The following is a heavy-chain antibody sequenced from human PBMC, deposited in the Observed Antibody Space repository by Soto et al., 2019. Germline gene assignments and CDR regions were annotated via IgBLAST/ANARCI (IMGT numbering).Heavy chain of an antibody. CDR1: GVSISSGNYY. Sequence: SETLSLTCTVSGVSISSGNYYLCWIRQPPGKGLEWIGFISYSGSTYYSTSLKSRVTISVDTSKSQFSLNLSFVTAADTAVYYCATMGTPATGLYFFDYWGHGSLVTVSS. J-gene: IGHJ4*01. CDR3: ATMGTPATGLYFFDY. CDR2: ISYSGST. D-gene: IGHD2-15*01. V-gene: IGHV4-30-4*01.